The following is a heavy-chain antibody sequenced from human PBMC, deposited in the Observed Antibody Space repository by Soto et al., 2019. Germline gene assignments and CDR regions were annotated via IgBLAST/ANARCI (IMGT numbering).Heavy chain of an antibody. CDR1: GGTFSSYA. D-gene: IGHD4-17*01. J-gene: IGHJ6*02. V-gene: IGHV3-23*01. CDR2: ISGSGGST. CDR3: AKFFNTDHDSGDYGAVFAF. Sequence: GGSLRLCCAASGGTFSSYARSWVRQAPGKGLEWVSAISGSGGSTYYADSVKGRFTISRDNSKNTLYLQMNSLRAEDTAVYYCAKFFNTDHDSGDYGAVFAFWGHGTTVPVFS.